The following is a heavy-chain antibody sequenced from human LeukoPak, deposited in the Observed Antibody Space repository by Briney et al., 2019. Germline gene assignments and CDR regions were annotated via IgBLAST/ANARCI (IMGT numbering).Heavy chain of an antibody. CDR1: GYSISSGYY. D-gene: IGHD3-3*01. CDR2: IYHSGST. J-gene: IGHJ5*02. V-gene: IGHV4-38-2*02. CDR3: AREGYDFWSLNWFDP. Sequence: RSSETLSLTCAVSGYSISSGYYWGWIRQPPGKGLEWIGSIYHSGSTYYNPSLKSRVTISADTSKNQFSLKLSSVTAADTAVYYCAREGYDFWSLNWFDPWGQGTLVTVSS.